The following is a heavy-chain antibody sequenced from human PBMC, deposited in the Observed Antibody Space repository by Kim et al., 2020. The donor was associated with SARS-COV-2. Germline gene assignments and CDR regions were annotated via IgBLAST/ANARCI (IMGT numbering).Heavy chain of an antibody. CDR2: ISGSGGST. J-gene: IGHJ4*02. Sequence: GGSLRLSCAASGFTFSSYAMSWVRQAPGKGLEWVSAISGSGGSTYYADSVKGRFTISRDNSKNTLYLQMNSLRAEDTAVYYCAKDKEKYVVVTPFDYWGQGTLVTVSS. V-gene: IGHV3-23*01. CDR1: GFTFSSYA. D-gene: IGHD3-22*01. CDR3: AKDKEKYVVVTPFDY.